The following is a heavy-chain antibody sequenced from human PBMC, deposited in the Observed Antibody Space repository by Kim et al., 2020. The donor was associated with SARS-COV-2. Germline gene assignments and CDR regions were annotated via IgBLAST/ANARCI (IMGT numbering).Heavy chain of an antibody. J-gene: IGHJ4*02. CDR3: AVIDPLRAAAGTPHFDY. Sequence: GESLKISCKGSGYSFTSYRISWVRRMPGKGLEWMGRIDPSDSYTNYSLSFQGHVTISADKSISTAYLQWSSLKASDTAMYYCAVIDPLRAAAGTPHFDYWGQGTLVTVSS. V-gene: IGHV5-10-1*01. D-gene: IGHD6-13*01. CDR1: GYSFTSYR. CDR2: IDPSDSYT.